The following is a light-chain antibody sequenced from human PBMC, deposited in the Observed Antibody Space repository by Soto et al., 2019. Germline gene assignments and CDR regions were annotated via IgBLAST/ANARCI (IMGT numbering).Light chain of an antibody. J-gene: IGKJ5*01. CDR2: DAS. Sequence: PGESASLSCRASQSVSSYLVWYQQKPGQAPRLLIYDASNRATGTPARFSGSGSGTDFTLTISSPEPEDFAVYYCQQRSAWPITFGQGTRLEIK. CDR1: QSVSSY. CDR3: QQRSAWPIT. V-gene: IGKV3-11*01.